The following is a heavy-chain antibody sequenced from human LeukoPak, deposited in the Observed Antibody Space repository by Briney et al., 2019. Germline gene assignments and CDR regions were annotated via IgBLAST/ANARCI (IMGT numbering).Heavy chain of an antibody. D-gene: IGHD4-17*01. J-gene: IGHJ4*02. CDR3: ARETVTTIDY. V-gene: IGHV3-48*02. Sequence: PGGSLRLSCVASGFTFSSFDMNWVRQAPGKGLEWFSNIANTSSAIYYADSVKGRFTISRDNAKNSLYLQMNSLRDEDTAVYFCARETVTTIDYWGQGTLVTVSS. CDR2: IANTSSAI. CDR1: GFTFSSFD.